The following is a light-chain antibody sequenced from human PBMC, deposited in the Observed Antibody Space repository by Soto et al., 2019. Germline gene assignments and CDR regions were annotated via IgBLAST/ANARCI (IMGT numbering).Light chain of an antibody. V-gene: IGLV2-8*01. CDR1: ISDVGSYDY. J-gene: IGLJ1*01. CDR3: SSYAGSNNYV. Sequence: QSALPQAPSASGSLGQSVTISCAGTISDVGSYDYVSWYQQLPGEAPKLIIYEVTKRPSGVPHRFSGSKSGNTASLTVSGLQAEDEADYHCSSYAGSNNYVFGTGTKVTVL. CDR2: EVT.